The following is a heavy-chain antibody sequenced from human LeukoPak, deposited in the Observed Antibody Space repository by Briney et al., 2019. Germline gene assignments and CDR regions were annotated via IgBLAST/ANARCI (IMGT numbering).Heavy chain of an antibody. CDR2: ISSSSSYI. CDR3: ARGPNSGYSGPNPLLYFQH. Sequence: GGSLRLSCAASGFTFSSYCMNWVRQAPGKGLEWVSSISSSSSYIYYADLVKGRFTISRDNAKNSLYLQMNSLRSEDTAVYYCARGPNSGYSGPNPLLYFQHWGQGTLVTVSS. CDR1: GFTFSSYC. V-gene: IGHV3-21*04. D-gene: IGHD3-22*01. J-gene: IGHJ1*01.